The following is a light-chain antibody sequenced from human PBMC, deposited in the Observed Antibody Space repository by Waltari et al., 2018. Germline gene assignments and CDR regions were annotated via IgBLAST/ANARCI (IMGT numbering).Light chain of an antibody. V-gene: IGLV1-47*01. CDR1: SSNIGSNY. Sequence: QSVLTQPPSASGTPGQRVTISCSGSSSNIGSNYVYWYQQFPGAAPKLLIYRNNPRPSGVPDRFSGSKSGTSASLAISGLRSEDEADYYCAAWDDSLSGGVFGGGTKLTVL. CDR2: RNN. CDR3: AAWDDSLSGGV. J-gene: IGLJ2*01.